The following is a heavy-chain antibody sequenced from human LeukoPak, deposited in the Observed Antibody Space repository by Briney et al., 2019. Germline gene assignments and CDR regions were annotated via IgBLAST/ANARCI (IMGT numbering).Heavy chain of an antibody. J-gene: IGHJ3*02. CDR2: IYPGDSDT. D-gene: IGHD3-3*01. CDR1: GYSFTSYW. Sequence: AGESLRISCKGSGYSFTSYWIGWVRQMPGKGLEWMGIIYPGDSDTRYSPSFQGQVTISADKSISTAYLQWTSLKASDTAMYYCARQRNYDFWSGPPNDAFDIWGQGTMVTVSS. CDR3: ARQRNYDFWSGPPNDAFDI. V-gene: IGHV5-51*01.